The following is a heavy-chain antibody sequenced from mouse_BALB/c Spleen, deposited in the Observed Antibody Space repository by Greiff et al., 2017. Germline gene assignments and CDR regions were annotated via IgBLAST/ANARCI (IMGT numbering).Heavy chain of an antibody. CDR1: GFSLTSYG. Sequence: QVQLQQSGPGLVAPSQSLSITCTVSGFSLTSYGVHWVRQPPGKGLEWLGVIWAGGSTNYNSALMSRLSISKDNSKSQVFLKMNSLQTDDTAMYYCASLWAWFAYWGQGTLVTVSA. V-gene: IGHV2-9*02. CDR2: IWAGGST. D-gene: IGHD6-1*01. J-gene: IGHJ3*01. CDR3: ASLWAWFAY.